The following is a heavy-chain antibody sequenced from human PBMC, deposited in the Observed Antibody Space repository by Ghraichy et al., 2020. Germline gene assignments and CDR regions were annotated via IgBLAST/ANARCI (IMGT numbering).Heavy chain of an antibody. CDR2: LYYTSGKT. J-gene: IGHJ4*02. CDR3: TDIRAADDYFAY. Sequence: SETLSLTCSVSGVSISSSRYYWGWIRQPPGMGLEWIGTLYYTSGKTYYNPSLMSRATISVDTSKHQFSLKLTSVTAADTAVYYCTDIRAADDYFAYWGQGTLVTVSS. V-gene: IGHV4-39*01. CDR1: GVSISSSRYY.